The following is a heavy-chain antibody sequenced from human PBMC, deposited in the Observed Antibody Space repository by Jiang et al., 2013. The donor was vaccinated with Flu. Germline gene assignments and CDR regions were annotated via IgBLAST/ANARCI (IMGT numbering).Heavy chain of an antibody. D-gene: IGHD2-15*01. CDR2: IRYDGSNK. CDR1: GFTFSSYG. J-gene: IGHJ3*02. CDR3: AKDWARYCSGGSCYPGAFDI. V-gene: IGHV3-30*02. Sequence: ASGFTFSSYGMHWVRQAPGKGLEWVAFIRYDGSNKYYADSVKGRFTISRDNSKNTLYLQMNSLRAEDTAVYYCAKDWARYCSGGSCYPGAFDIWGQGTMVTVSS.